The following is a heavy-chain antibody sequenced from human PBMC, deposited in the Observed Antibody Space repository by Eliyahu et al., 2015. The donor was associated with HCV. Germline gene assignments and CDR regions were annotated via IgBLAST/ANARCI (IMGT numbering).Heavy chain of an antibody. CDR3: ARDGYNGWYFDL. J-gene: IGHJ2*01. V-gene: IGHV4-59*01. CDR2: IYYSGST. CDR1: GGSISSYY. D-gene: IGHD5-24*01. Sequence: QVQLQESGPGLVKPSETLSLTCTVSGGSISSYYWSWIRQPPGKRLEWIGYIYYSGSTNYNPSLKSRVTISVDTSKNQFSLKLSSVTAADTAVYYCARDGYNGWYFDLWGRGTLVTVSS.